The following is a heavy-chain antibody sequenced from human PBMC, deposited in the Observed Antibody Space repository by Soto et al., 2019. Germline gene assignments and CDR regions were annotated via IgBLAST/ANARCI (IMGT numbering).Heavy chain of an antibody. CDR2: INAGNGNT. Sequence: ASVKVSCKASGYTFTSYAMHWVRQAPGQRLEWMGWINAGNGNTKYSQKYQGRVTITRDTSASTAYMELSSLRSEDTAVYYCPTHNAHPQSSPYDYYYMDVWGKGTTVNVSS. V-gene: IGHV1-3*01. CDR3: PTHNAHPQSSPYDYYYMDV. D-gene: IGHD6-13*01. J-gene: IGHJ6*03. CDR1: GYTFTSYA.